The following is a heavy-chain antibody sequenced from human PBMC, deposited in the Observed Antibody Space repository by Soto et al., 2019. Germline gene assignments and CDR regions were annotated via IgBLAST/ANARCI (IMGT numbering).Heavy chain of an antibody. D-gene: IGHD3-3*01. J-gene: IGHJ3*02. CDR3: ARFPGGFWSGSRMLAHI. V-gene: IGHV3-74*01. CDR2: ISSDGSST. Sequence: GGSLRLSCAASGLTLSSYWMHWVRQAPGKGLVWVSRISSDGSSTAYADSVKGRFTISRDNAKNTLYLQMNSLRAEDTAVYYCARFPGGFWSGSRMLAHIWGQGTMVTVSS. CDR1: GLTLSSYW.